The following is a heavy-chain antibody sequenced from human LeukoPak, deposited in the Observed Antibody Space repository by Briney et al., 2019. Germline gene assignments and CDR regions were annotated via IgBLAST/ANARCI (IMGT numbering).Heavy chain of an antibody. J-gene: IGHJ4*02. CDR3: ARANRRGYSYGYVDY. CDR1: GYTFTGYY. CDR2: INPNSGGT. D-gene: IGHD5-18*01. Sequence: ASVKVSCKASGYTFTGYYMHWVRQAPGQGLEWMGWINPNSGGTNYAQKFQGRVTMTRDTSISTAYMELSRLRSDDTAVYYCARANRRGYSYGYVDYWGQGTLVTVSS. V-gene: IGHV1-2*02.